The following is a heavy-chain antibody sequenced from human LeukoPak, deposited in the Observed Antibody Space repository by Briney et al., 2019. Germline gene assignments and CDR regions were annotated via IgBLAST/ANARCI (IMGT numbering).Heavy chain of an antibody. CDR1: GFTFSSSD. CDR2: MWYDGSKK. CDR3: AKERCSGGSCYIFDY. V-gene: IGHV3-30*02. Sequence: GGSLRLSCAASGFTFSSSDMHWVRQAPGKGLEWVALMWYDGSKKYYADSVKGRFTIPRDNSKNTLYLQMNSLRAEDSAVYYCAKERCSGGSCYIFDYWGQGTLVTVSS. D-gene: IGHD2-15*01. J-gene: IGHJ4*02.